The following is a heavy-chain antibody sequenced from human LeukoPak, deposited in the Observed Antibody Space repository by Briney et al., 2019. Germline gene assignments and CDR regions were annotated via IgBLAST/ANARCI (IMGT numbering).Heavy chain of an antibody. CDR1: GGSISDSYYY. CDR2: IYYSGTT. Sequence: PSETLSLTCTVSGGSISDSYYYWAWIRQPPGKGLEWIGSIYYSGTTYFSPSLKSRVTMSIDTSKNRFSLNLSSVTAADTAVYYCARDFYGGNSPFDYWGQGTLVTVSS. J-gene: IGHJ4*02. CDR3: ARDFYGGNSPFDY. D-gene: IGHD4-23*01. V-gene: IGHV4-39*07.